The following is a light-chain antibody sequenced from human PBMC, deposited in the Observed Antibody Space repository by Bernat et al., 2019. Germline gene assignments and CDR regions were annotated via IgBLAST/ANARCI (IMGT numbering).Light chain of an antibody. CDR1: QSIDTS. V-gene: IGKV1-39*01. J-gene: IGKJ1*01. CDR2: TAS. Sequence: DIQLTQSPSSLSASVGDIVTITCRASQSIDTSLNWYQQKPGKAPRLLIYTASALQPDVPSRFNGSGSGTDFTLKITGLQREDFATYCCQQSYSIRTFGQGTKLEIK. CDR3: QQSYSIRT.